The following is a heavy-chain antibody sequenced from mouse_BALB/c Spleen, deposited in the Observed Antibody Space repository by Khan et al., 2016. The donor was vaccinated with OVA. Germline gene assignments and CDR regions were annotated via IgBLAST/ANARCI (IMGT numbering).Heavy chain of an antibody. CDR1: GYTFTSYW. D-gene: IGHD1-1*01. CDR3: ARENYYGRSCYAMDY. Sequence: DLVKPGASVKLSCKASGYTFTSYWINWIKQRPGQGLEWIGRIATGSSNAYYNDMFKGKETLTVDTSSSTAYIQLSSMSSEDSAVYLCARENYYGRSCYAMDYWVQGTSVTVSS. CDR2: IATGSSNA. V-gene: IGHV1S41*01. J-gene: IGHJ4*01.